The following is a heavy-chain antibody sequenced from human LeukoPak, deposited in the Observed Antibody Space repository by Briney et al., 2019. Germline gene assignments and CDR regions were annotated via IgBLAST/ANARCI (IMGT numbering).Heavy chain of an antibody. V-gene: IGHV1-69*13. CDR3: AREICSVGSCSIGTDS. D-gene: IGHD2-15*01. CDR2: IIPIFGTA. CDR1: GGTFSSYA. J-gene: IGHJ4*02. Sequence: ASVKVSCKASGGTFSSYAISWVRQAPGQGLEWMGGIIPIFGTANYAQKFQGRVTITADESTSTAYMELSSLRSEDTAVYYCAREICSVGSCSIGTDSWGQGTLVTVSS.